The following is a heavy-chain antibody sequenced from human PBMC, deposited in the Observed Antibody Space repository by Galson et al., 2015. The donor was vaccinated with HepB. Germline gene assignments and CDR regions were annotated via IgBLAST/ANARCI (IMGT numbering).Heavy chain of an antibody. V-gene: IGHV1-69*13. J-gene: IGHJ6*02. CDR2: IIPIFHTA. Sequence: SVKVSCKASGGTFSSYAMSWVRQAPGQGLEWMGGIIPIFHTANYAQKFRGRVTITADESTSTAYMELSSLRSEDTAVYYCARRLIYGDYVPDFYYYGMDVWGQGTTVTVSS. CDR3: ARRLIYGDYVPDFYYYGMDV. D-gene: IGHD4-17*01. CDR1: GGTFSSYA.